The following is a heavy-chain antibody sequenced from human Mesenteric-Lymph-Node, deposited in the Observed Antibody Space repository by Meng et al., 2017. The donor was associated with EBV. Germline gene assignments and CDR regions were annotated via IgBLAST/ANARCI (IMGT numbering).Heavy chain of an antibody. V-gene: IGHV4-30-2*01. Sequence: HPRLQASGAELVKASQTRSPPCTFSGGYPPSVSNSWSCIRQPSGKGLEWIGNIYYRGGTSYNPSLKSRVTMSIDRSKNEFSLNLTSVTAADTAAYYCARGVGGSGGNYFDPWCQGTLVTVSS. CDR1: GGYPPSVSNS. CDR3: ARGVGGSGGNYFDP. CDR2: IYYRGGT. J-gene: IGHJ5*02. D-gene: IGHD3-10*01.